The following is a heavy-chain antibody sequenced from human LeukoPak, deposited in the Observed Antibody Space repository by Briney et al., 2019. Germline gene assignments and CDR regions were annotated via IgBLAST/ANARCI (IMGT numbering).Heavy chain of an antibody. J-gene: IGHJ4*02. CDR1: GASFSGYY. CDR3: ARVRSFGGVIVS. D-gene: IGHD3-16*02. V-gene: IGHV4-34*01. CDR2: INHSGST. Sequence: SETLSLTCAVYGASFSGYYWSWIRQPPGKGLEWIGEINHSGSTNYNPSLKSRVTISVDTSKNQFSLKLSSVTAADTAVYYCARVRSFGGVIVSWGQGTLVTVSS.